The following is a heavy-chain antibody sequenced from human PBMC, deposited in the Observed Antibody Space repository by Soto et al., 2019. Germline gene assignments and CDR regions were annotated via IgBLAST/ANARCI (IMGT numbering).Heavy chain of an antibody. CDR1: GGSISSGGYY. V-gene: IGHV4-31*03. CDR2: IYYSGST. D-gene: IGHD2-15*01. Sequence: PSETLSLTCTVSGGSISSGGYYWSWIRQHPGKGLEWIGYIYYSGSTYYNPSLKSRVTISVDTSKNQFSLKLSSVTAADTAVYYCARVDKLGSVNFDYWGQGTLVTVSS. J-gene: IGHJ4*02. CDR3: ARVDKLGSVNFDY.